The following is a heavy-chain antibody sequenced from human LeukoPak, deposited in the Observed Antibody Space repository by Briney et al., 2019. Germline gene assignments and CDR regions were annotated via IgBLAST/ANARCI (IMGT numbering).Heavy chain of an antibody. V-gene: IGHV1-46*01. D-gene: IGHD2-15*01. Sequence: GASVKVSCKASGYTFTSYYMHWVRQAPGQGLEWMGIINPSGGSTSYAQKFQGRVTMTRDTSTSTVYMELSSLRSEDTAVYYCARDLGGGSDAMPYYYYYYYMDVWGKGTTVTVSS. CDR2: INPSGGST. CDR3: ARDLGGGSDAMPYYYYYYYMDV. J-gene: IGHJ6*03. CDR1: GYTFTSYY.